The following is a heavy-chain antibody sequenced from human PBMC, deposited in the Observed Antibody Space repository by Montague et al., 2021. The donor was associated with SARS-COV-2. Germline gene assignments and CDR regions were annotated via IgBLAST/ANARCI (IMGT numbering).Heavy chain of an antibody. CDR1: GASVGSSD. CDR2: FYSVGST. D-gene: IGHD1-14*01. J-gene: IGHJ3*02. V-gene: IGHV4-59*02. CDR3: AGETMTADALDI. Sequence: SETLSLTCTVSGASVGSSDWGWIRQSPGKGLEWIGYFYSVGSTDYNPSLKSRVSISRDTSKNQFSLKVRSVTAADTAVYYCAGETMTADALDIWGQGTMVTVSS.